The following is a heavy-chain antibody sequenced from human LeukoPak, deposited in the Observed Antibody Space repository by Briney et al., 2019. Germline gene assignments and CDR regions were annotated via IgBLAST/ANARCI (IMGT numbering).Heavy chain of an antibody. J-gene: IGHJ3*02. CDR1: GYSFTSYW. V-gene: IGHV5-51*01. CDR3: ARATYYYDSSGYEDAFDI. D-gene: IGHD3-22*01. CDR2: IYPGDSDT. Sequence: GESLKISCKGSGYSFTSYWIGWVRQMPGKGLEWMGIIYPGDSDTRYSPSFQGQVTISAHKSISTAYLQWSSLKASDTAMYYCARATYYYDSSGYEDAFDIWGQGTMVTVSS.